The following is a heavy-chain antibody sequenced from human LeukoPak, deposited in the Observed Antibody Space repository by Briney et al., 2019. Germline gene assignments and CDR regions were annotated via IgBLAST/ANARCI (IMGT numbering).Heavy chain of an antibody. CDR2: ISGSGGST. Sequence: GSLRLSFAASGFTFSSYAMSWVRPAPGKGLEWVSAISGSGGSTYYADSVKGRFTISRDNSKNTLYLQMNSLRAEDTAVYYCAHTAMVTGPVDRWGQGTLVTVSS. D-gene: IGHD5-18*01. CDR3: AHTAMVTGPVDR. CDR1: GFTFSSYA. V-gene: IGHV3-23*01. J-gene: IGHJ5*02.